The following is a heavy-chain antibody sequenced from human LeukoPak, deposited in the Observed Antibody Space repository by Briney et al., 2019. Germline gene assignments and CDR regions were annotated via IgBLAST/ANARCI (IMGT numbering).Heavy chain of an antibody. CDR2: ISSSSSYI. J-gene: IGHJ6*03. D-gene: IGHD3-3*01. Sequence: GGSLRLSCAASGFTFSSYSMNWVRQAPGKGLEWVSSISSSSSYIYYADSVKGRFTISRDNSKNTLYLQVNSLRNEDTAVYYCARQAHWSGYYSTGYYYYYMDVWGQGTTATVSS. V-gene: IGHV3-21*01. CDR3: ARQAHWSGYYSTGYYYYYMDV. CDR1: GFTFSSYS.